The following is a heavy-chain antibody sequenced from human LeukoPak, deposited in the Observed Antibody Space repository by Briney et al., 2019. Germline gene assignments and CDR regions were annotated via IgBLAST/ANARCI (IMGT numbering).Heavy chain of an antibody. CDR1: GFTVSSNY. D-gene: IGHD1-7*01. CDR2: IYSGGST. J-gene: IGHJ4*02. V-gene: IGHV3-53*01. Sequence: GGSLRLSCVVSGFTVSSNYMSWVRQAPGKGLEWVSLIYSGGSTYYADSVKGRFTMSRDNSKNTLYLQMNSLRAEDTAVYYCAKVLVGTTCFEYWGQGTLVTVSS. CDR3: AKVLVGTTCFEY.